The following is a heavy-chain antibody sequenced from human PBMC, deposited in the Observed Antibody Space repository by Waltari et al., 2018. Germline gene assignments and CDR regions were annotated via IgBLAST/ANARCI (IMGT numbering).Heavy chain of an antibody. J-gene: IGHJ3*02. V-gene: IGHV4-59*11. CDR2: IYYSGST. CDR1: GGSISSHY. CDR3: ARYNYDILTGYYGGNDAFDI. D-gene: IGHD3-9*01. Sequence: QVQLQESGPGLVKPSETLSLTCTVSGGSISSHYWSWIRQPPGKGREWIGYIYYSGSTNYNPSLKSRVTISVDTSKNQFSLKLSSVTAADTAVYYCARYNYDILTGYYGGNDAFDIWGQGTMVTVSS.